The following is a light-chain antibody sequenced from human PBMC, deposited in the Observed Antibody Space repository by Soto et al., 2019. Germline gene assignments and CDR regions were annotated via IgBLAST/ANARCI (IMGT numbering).Light chain of an antibody. J-gene: IGKJ1*01. CDR3: QQFNSYSRT. Sequence: DIQMAQSPSTLSASVGDRVTITCRASQTINNWVAWYQQKPGKAPKLLIYDASNLESGVPPRFSGSGSGTEFTLTISSLQPDDFATYYCQQFNSYSRTFGQGTKVDIK. CDR1: QTINNW. V-gene: IGKV1-5*01. CDR2: DAS.